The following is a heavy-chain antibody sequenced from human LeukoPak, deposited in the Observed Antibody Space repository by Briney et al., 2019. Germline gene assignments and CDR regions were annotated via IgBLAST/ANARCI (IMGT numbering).Heavy chain of an antibody. J-gene: IGHJ4*02. CDR2: IRYDGSNK. CDR1: GFTFSSYG. D-gene: IGHD2-2*02. CDR3: AKDREPAAISSFDY. Sequence: GGSLRLSCAASGFTFSSYGMHWVRQAPGKGLEWVAFIRYDGSNKYYADSVKGRFTISRDNSKNTLYLQMNSLRAEDTAVYYCAKDREPAAISSFDYWGQGTLVTVSS. V-gene: IGHV3-30*02.